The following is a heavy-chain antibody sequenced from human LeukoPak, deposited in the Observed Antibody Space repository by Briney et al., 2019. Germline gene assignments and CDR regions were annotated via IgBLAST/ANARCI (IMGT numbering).Heavy chain of an antibody. J-gene: IGHJ3*02. D-gene: IGHD2-21*01. CDR1: GFSVFSNY. CDR3: ARIYGNSTIADAFDI. CDR2: SYRRDTT. Sequence: GGSLRLSCAASGFSVFSNYMTWVRQAPGKGLEWVAVSYRRDTTFYADAVKGRFIISTDSSRKTVYLQMNSLRVDDTATYYCARIYGNSTIADAFDIWGQGTMVIVSS. V-gene: IGHV3-53*01.